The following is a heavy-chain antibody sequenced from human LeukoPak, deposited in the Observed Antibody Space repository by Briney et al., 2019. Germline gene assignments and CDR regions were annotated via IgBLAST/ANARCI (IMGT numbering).Heavy chain of an antibody. J-gene: IGHJ6*02. CDR1: GYTFSSYG. V-gene: IGHV1-18*01. D-gene: IGHD2-21*01. Sequence: ASVKVSCKASGYTFSSYGISWVRQAPGQGLGWMGWISAYNGNTNYVEKVQGRVTMTTDTSTSTAYMELRSLRSDDTAVYYCARGSMGYYNYYGMDVWGQGTTVTVSS. CDR3: ARGSMGYYNYYGMDV. CDR2: ISAYNGNT.